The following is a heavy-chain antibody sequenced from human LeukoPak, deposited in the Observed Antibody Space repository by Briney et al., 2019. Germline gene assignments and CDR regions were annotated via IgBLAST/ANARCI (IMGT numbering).Heavy chain of an antibody. CDR2: MYYSGST. J-gene: IGHJ4*02. V-gene: IGHV4-39*01. Sequence: SETLSLTCTVSGGSISSSNYYWGWIRQPPGKGLEWIGSMYYSGSTYYNPSLKSRVTISVDTSKIQYSLKLRSVTAADTAVYYCARKLGYCSSTSCLYFDYWGQGTLVTVSS. CDR3: ARKLGYCSSTSCLYFDY. D-gene: IGHD2-2*01. CDR1: GGSISSSNYY.